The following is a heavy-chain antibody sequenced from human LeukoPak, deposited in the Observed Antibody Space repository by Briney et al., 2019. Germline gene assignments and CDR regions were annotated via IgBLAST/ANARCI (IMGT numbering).Heavy chain of an antibody. D-gene: IGHD3-10*01. CDR3: ARGGFGELY. V-gene: IGHV3-21*01. Sequence: GGSLRLSCVASGFTFSSYSMNWVRQAPGKGLEWVSSISSTSTYIYYADSVKGRFTISRDNAKNSLYLQVNSLRAEDTAVYYCARGGFGELYWGQGTLVTVSS. CDR2: ISSTSTYI. CDR1: GFTFSSYS. J-gene: IGHJ4*02.